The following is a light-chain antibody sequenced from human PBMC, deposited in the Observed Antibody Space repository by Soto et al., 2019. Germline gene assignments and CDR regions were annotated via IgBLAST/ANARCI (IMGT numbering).Light chain of an antibody. CDR2: DVS. CDR3: SSYTSSSLYV. CDR1: SSDVGGYNY. V-gene: IGLV2-14*01. Sequence: QSALTQPASVSGSPGQSITISCTGTSSDVGGYNYVSWYQQLPGKAPKLMIYDVSDRPSVVSNRFSGSKSGNTASLTISGLQAEDEADYYCSSYTSSSLYVFGTGTKLTVL. J-gene: IGLJ1*01.